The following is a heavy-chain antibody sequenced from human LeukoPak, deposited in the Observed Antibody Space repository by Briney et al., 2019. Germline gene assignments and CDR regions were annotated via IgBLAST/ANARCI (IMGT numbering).Heavy chain of an antibody. D-gene: IGHD3-3*01. V-gene: IGHV3-23*01. CDR2: ITGDDST. CDR1: GFTFSSYE. J-gene: IGHJ4*02. Sequence: GGSLRLSCAASGFTFSSYEMNWVRQAPGKGLEWVSSITGDDSTYYADSVEGRFTISRDTSSNTLCLQMNSLRAEDTALYYCAKGHYDFRDYWGQGTLVTVSS. CDR3: AKGHYDFRDY.